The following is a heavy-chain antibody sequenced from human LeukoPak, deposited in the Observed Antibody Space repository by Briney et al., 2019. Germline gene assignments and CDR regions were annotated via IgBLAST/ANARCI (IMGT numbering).Heavy chain of an antibody. D-gene: IGHD3-22*01. V-gene: IGHV4-59*01. CDR2: IYYSGST. CDR1: GGSISSYY. J-gene: IGHJ3*02. CDR3: ARGFDSSGYYHDAFDI. Sequence: SETLSLTCTVSGGSISSYYWSWIRQPPGKGLEWIGYIYYSGSTNCNPSLKSRVTISVDTSKNQFSLKLSSVTAADTAVYYCARGFDSSGYYHDAFDIWGQGTMVTVSS.